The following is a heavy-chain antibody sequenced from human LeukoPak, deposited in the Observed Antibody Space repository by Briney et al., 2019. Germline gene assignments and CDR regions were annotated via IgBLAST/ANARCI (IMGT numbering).Heavy chain of an antibody. J-gene: IGHJ4*02. CDR2: ISSSSSTI. CDR1: GFAFSSYA. D-gene: IGHD1-26*01. Sequence: PGGSLRLSCAASGFAFSSYAMSWVRQAPGKGLEWVSYISSSSSTIYYADSVKGRFTISRDNAKNSLYLQMNSLRDEDTAVYYCARGKVGATDYWGQGTLVTVSS. V-gene: IGHV3-48*02. CDR3: ARGKVGATDY.